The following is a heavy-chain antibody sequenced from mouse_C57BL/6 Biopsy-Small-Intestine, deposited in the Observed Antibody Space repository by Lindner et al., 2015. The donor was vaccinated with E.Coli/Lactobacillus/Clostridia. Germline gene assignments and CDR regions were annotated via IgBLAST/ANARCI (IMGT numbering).Heavy chain of an antibody. CDR2: IYIASGST. J-gene: IGHJ3*01. CDR3: AYFDYDEGFAN. V-gene: IGHV1-55*01. CDR1: GFTFINYW. D-gene: IGHD2-4*01. Sequence: VQLQESGADLVKPGASVKMSCKTSGFTFINYWITWVQQRPGQGLEWIGDIYIASGSTNYNEKFKNKATLTVDTSSSTAYMQLSGLTSEDSAVYYCAYFDYDEGFANWGQGTLVTVSA.